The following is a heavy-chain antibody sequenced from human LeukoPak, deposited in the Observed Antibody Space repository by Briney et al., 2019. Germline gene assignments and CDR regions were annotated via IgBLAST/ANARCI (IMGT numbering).Heavy chain of an antibody. J-gene: IGHJ5*02. Sequence: SETLSLTCTVSGGSISSYYWGWIRQPPGKGLEWIGNTFYNGSTYYNPSLNSRVTISVDTPKNQFSLKLSSVTAADTAVYYCARLDEYYDSSGYYFNWFDPWGQGTLVTVSS. V-gene: IGHV4-59*08. CDR1: GGSISSYY. CDR3: ARLDEYYDSSGYYFNWFDP. CDR2: TFYNGST. D-gene: IGHD3-22*01.